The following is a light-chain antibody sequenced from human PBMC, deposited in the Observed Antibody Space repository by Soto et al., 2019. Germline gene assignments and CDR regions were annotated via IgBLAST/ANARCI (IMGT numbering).Light chain of an antibody. CDR1: QSISKY. V-gene: IGKV1-39*01. J-gene: IGKJ1*01. CDR3: QKRYTTPRT. CDR2: DSS. Sequence: DIQMTQSPSSLSASVGDRVTITCRASQSISKYLNWYQQKPGKAPKLLSYDSSRLQVGVPSRFSDSGSGTDFTLTISSLQPEDFATYYCQKRYTTPRTFGQGTQGEIK.